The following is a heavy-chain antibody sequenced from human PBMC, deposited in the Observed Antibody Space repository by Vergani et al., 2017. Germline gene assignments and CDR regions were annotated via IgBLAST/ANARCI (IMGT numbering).Heavy chain of an antibody. V-gene: IGHV3-30*04. CDR2: MSYDGGNK. CDR3: ARAGTGDPFDY. Sequence: QVQLVESGGGVVQPGRSLRLTCAASGFTFRSYAMQWVRQAPGKGLEWVAVMSYDGGNKYYADSVKGRFTISRDNSKNTLYLQMNSLRAEVTAVYYCARAGTGDPFDYWGQGTLVTVSS. CDR1: GFTFRSYA. J-gene: IGHJ4*02. D-gene: IGHD7-27*01.